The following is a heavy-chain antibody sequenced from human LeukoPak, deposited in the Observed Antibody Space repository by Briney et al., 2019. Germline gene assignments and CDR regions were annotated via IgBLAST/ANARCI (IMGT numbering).Heavy chain of an antibody. J-gene: IGHJ5*02. CDR2: INHGGST. V-gene: IGHV4-34*01. D-gene: IGHD3-10*01. CDR3: ASGQWFGEFNWFDP. CDR1: GGSFSGYY. Sequence: SETLSLTCAVSGGSFSGYYWSWIRQPPGKGLEWIGEINHGGSTNYNPSLKSRVTISGDTSKNQFSLKLSSVTAADTAVYYCASGQWFGEFNWFDPWGQGTLVTVSS.